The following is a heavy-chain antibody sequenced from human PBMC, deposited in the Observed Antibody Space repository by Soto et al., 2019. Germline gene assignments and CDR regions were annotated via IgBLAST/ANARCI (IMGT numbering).Heavy chain of an antibody. Sequence: QITLKESGPTLVKPTQTLTLTCTVSAFSLSTGGVGVGWIRQPPGKALEWLALIHWDDDKRYSPSLRSRLTITKDTSKNQVVLTMTNMDPLDTATDYCIQSRCGGDCLQSYASYYYYGMDVWGQGTTVTVSS. CDR3: IQSRCGGDCLQSYASYYYYGMDV. J-gene: IGHJ6*02. D-gene: IGHD2-21*02. CDR1: AFSLSTGGVG. V-gene: IGHV2-5*02. CDR2: IHWDDDK.